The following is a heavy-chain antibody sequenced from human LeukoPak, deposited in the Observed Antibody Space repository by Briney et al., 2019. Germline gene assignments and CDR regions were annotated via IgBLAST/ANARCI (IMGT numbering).Heavy chain of an antibody. Sequence: ASLKVSCKVSGYTLTELSMQWVRQAPGKGLEWMGGFDPEDGETIYAQKFQGRVTMTEDTSTATAYMELRSLRSDDTAVYYCARDKQNLRYFDWLPDWFDPWGQGTLVTVYS. D-gene: IGHD3-9*01. CDR1: GYTLTELS. J-gene: IGHJ5*02. CDR2: FDPEDGET. V-gene: IGHV1-24*01. CDR3: ARDKQNLRYFDWLPDWFDP.